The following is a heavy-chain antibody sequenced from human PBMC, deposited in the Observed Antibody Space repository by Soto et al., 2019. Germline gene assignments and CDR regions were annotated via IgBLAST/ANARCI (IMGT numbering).Heavy chain of an antibody. Sequence: ASVTVSCKASGYTFTSYYMHWVRQTPGQGLEWMGIINPSGGSTSYAQKFQGRVTMTRDTSTSTVYMELSSLRSEDTAVFYCAREGRGRAVDYWGQGTLVTVSS. CDR1: GYTFTSYY. CDR3: AREGRGRAVDY. D-gene: IGHD3-16*01. V-gene: IGHV1-46*03. J-gene: IGHJ4*02. CDR2: INPSGGST.